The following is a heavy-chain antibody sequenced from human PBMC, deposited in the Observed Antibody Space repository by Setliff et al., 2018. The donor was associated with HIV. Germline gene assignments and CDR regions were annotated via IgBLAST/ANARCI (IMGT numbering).Heavy chain of an antibody. Sequence: GGSLRLSCAASGFTVSSYYMSWVRQAPGKGLEWVSTIYSDGNTYHADSVKGRFTLSRDNSENALYLQIDSLRPEDTAVYYCARLRLYNSALDYWGQGTLVTVSS. CDR2: IYSDGNT. D-gene: IGHD3-10*01. V-gene: IGHV3-66*02. CDR3: ARLRLYNSALDY. J-gene: IGHJ4*02. CDR1: GFTVSSYY.